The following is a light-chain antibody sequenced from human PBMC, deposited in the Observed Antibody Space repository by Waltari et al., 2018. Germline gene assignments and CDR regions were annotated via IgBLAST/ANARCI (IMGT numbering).Light chain of an antibody. J-gene: IGKJ4*01. CDR1: QNIDNN. CDR2: GAS. CDR3: QQYNRWPPLT. V-gene: IGKV3-15*01. Sequence: EVVMTQSPAALSVSPGERVTFSCKASQNIDNNLAWYQQKPGQSPRLLIYGASTRATGVPARFSGSGSGTEFTLTISSLQSEDCAVFYCQQYNRWPPLTFGGGTKVEIK.